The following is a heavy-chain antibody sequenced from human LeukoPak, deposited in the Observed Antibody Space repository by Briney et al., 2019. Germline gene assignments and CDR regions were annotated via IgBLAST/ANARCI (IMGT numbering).Heavy chain of an antibody. CDR3: ARARHGYIYGYRPNELGHFFDY. D-gene: IGHD5-18*01. J-gene: IGHJ4*02. Sequence: ASVKVSCKASGYTFTSYGISWVRQAPGQGLEWMGWISAYNGNTNYAQKLQGRVTMTTDTSTSTAYMELRSLRSDDTAVYYCARARHGYIYGYRPNELGHFFDYWGQGTLVTVSS. CDR2: ISAYNGNT. V-gene: IGHV1-18*01. CDR1: GYTFTSYG.